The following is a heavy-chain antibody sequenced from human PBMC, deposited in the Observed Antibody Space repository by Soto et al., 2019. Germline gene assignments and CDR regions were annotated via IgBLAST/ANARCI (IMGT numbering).Heavy chain of an antibody. CDR2: IYHSGST. Sequence: QLQLQESGSGLVKPSQTLSLTCTVSGGSISGGGYSWSWIRQPPGKGLEWIGYIYHSGSTYYNPALKSRVTISVDTSTNQCSLNLTSVTAADTAVFYCASGSGGMAGPNWHFDLWGRGTLVTVSS. J-gene: IGHJ2*01. CDR3: ASGSGGMAGPNWHFDL. V-gene: IGHV4-30-2*01. CDR1: GGSISGGGYS. D-gene: IGHD1-26*01.